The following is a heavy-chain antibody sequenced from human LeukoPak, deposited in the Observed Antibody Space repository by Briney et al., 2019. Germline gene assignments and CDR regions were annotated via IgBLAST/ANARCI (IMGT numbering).Heavy chain of an antibody. Sequence: GGSLRLSCAASGFTFSSYWMSWVRQAPGKGLERVANIKEDGSEKHYIDSVKGRFTISRDNAKNSLYLLMNSLRPEDTAVYYCARDRSRSGDDYELDYWGQGTLVTVSS. D-gene: IGHD5-12*01. CDR3: ARDRSRSGDDYELDY. CDR2: IKEDGSEK. V-gene: IGHV3-7*01. CDR1: GFTFSSYW. J-gene: IGHJ4*02.